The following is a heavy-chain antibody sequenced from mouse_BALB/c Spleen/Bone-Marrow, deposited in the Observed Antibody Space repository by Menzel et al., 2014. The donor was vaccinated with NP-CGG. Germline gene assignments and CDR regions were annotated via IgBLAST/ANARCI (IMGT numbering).Heavy chain of an antibody. D-gene: IGHD2-4*01. CDR1: GYAFSNYG. V-gene: IGHV1-80*01. Sequence: VQLQQSGAEVMRPGSSVNISCKASGYAFSNYGMNWVKQRPGQGLEWIGQIYPGDGDTNYNGKFKGRVTLTADKSSSTAYVQLSSLTSEDSAVYFCASVYDYGRGYAMDYWGQGTSVTVSS. CDR2: IYPGDGDT. CDR3: ASVYDYGRGYAMDY. J-gene: IGHJ4*01.